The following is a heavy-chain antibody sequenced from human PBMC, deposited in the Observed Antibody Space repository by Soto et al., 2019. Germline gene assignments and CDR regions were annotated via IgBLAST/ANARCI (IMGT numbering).Heavy chain of an antibody. V-gene: IGHV1-18*01. CDR3: ARGSRWLRPTTYYYGMDV. CDR1: GYTFTIYG. Sequence: ASVKVSCKASGYTFTIYGISWVRQAPGQGLEWMGWISAYNGNTNYAQKLQGRVTMTTDTSTSTAYMELRSLRSDDTAVYYCARGSRWLRPTTYYYGMDVWGQGTTVTVSS. CDR2: ISAYNGNT. J-gene: IGHJ6*02. D-gene: IGHD5-18*01.